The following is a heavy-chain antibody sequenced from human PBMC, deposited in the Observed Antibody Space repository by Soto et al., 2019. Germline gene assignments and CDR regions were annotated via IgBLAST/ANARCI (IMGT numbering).Heavy chain of an antibody. J-gene: IGHJ3*02. Sequence: QVQLVESGGGVVQPGRSLRLSCAASGFTFSSYGMHWVRQAPGKGLEWVAVIWYDGSNKYYADSVKGRFTISRDNSKNTLYLQMNSLRAEDTAVYYCARDSPYDSSGYYENDALDIWGQGTMVTVSS. CDR3: ARDSPYDSSGYYENDALDI. CDR2: IWYDGSNK. V-gene: IGHV3-33*01. CDR1: GFTFSSYG. D-gene: IGHD3-22*01.